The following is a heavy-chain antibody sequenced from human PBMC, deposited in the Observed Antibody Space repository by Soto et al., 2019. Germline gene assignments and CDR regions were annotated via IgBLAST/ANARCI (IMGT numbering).Heavy chain of an antibody. J-gene: IGHJ4*02. D-gene: IGHD3-10*01. V-gene: IGHV3-23*01. Sequence: GSVRLSFASSGFTFTSYAMTWVRQVPGEGLQWVSSISKSGDSTYYADSVKVRFTTSRDNSKNTLYLQMNSLRAEDTAIYYCAKGSFGFDYWGQGTMVTVSS. CDR3: AKGSFGFDY. CDR2: ISKSGDST. CDR1: GFTFTSYA.